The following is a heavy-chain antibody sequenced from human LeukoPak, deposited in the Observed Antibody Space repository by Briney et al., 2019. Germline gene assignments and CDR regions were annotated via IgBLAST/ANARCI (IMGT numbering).Heavy chain of an antibody. CDR2: ISGSGGST. Sequence: GGSLRLSCAASGFTFSSYAMSWVRQAPGKGLEWVSAISGSGGSTYYADSVKGRFTISRDNSKNTLYLQMNSLRAEDTAVYYCAKKSRYYDILTGYLNWFDPWGQGTLVTVSS. D-gene: IGHD3-9*01. CDR1: GFTFSSYA. J-gene: IGHJ5*02. V-gene: IGHV3-23*01. CDR3: AKKSRYYDILTGYLNWFDP.